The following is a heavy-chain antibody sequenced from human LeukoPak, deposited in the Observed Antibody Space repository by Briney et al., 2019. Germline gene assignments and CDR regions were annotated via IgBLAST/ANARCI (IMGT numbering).Heavy chain of an antibody. CDR1: GYTFTGYY. CDR3: ARTLSYRNWFDP. V-gene: IGHV1-2*02. CDR2: INPNSGGT. J-gene: IGHJ5*02. D-gene: IGHD3-16*02. Sequence: ASVKVSCKASGYTFTGYYMHWVRQAPGQGLEWMGWINPNSGGTNYAQKFQGRVTMTRDTSISTAYMELSRLRSDDTAVYYCARTLSYRNWFDPWGQGTPVTVSS.